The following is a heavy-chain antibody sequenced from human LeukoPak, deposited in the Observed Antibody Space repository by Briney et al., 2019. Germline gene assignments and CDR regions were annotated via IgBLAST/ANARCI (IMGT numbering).Heavy chain of an antibody. V-gene: IGHV4-34*01. D-gene: IGHD3-22*01. J-gene: IGHJ4*02. CDR3: ARQATYYYDSRTFDY. CDR1: GGSFSGYY. Sequence: PSETLSLTCSVYGGSFSGYYWRWIRQPPGKGLEWSGEINQSGSTNYNPPLKSRVTISVDTSKNQFSLKLSSVTAADTAVYYCARQATYYYDSRTFDYWGQGTLVTVSS. CDR2: INQSGST.